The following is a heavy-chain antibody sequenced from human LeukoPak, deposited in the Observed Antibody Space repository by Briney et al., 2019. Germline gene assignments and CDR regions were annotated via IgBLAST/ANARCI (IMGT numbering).Heavy chain of an antibody. CDR2: FYHSGTT. V-gene: IGHV4-38-2*01. Sequence: SETLSLTCAVSGYSISSGYSWGWIRQPPGKGPEWLGSFYHSGTTYYNPSLKSRVTISVDTSKNQFSLKVNSVTAADTAVYYCARHLGGDYDTSGFYVSPFDYWGQGTLVTVSS. CDR3: ARHLGGDYDTSGFYVSPFDY. D-gene: IGHD3-22*01. CDR1: GYSISSGYS. J-gene: IGHJ4*02.